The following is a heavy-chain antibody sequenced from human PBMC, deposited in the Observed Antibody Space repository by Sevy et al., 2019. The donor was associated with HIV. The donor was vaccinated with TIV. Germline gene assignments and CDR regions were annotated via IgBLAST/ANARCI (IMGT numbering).Heavy chain of an antibody. CDR2: IIPIFGTA. CDR3: ARDRYSGSLNFDY. Sequence: SVKVSCKASGGTFSSYAISWVRQAPGQGLEWMGRIIPIFGTANYAQKFQGRVTITADESTSTAYMELSSLRSEDTAVYYCARDRYSGSLNFDYWGQGTLVTVSS. J-gene: IGHJ4*02. CDR1: GGTFSSYA. V-gene: IGHV1-69*13. D-gene: IGHD1-26*01.